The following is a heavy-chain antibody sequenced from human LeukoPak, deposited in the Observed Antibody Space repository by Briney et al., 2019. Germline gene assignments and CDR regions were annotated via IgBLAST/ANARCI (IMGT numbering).Heavy chain of an antibody. V-gene: IGHV4-31*03. D-gene: IGHD3-10*01. J-gene: IGHJ2*01. CDR3: ARAHYPHWYFDL. Sequence: PSQTLSLTCTVSGDSISSGGFYWSWIRRHPGKGLEWIGYIYYSGSTYYNPSLMSRITILLDTSKNQFSLKLSSMTSADTAVYYCARAHYPHWYFDLWGRGTLVTVSS. CDR2: IYYSGST. CDR1: GDSISSGGFY.